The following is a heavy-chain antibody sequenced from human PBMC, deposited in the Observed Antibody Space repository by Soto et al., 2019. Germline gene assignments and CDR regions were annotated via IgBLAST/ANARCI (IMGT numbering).Heavy chain of an antibody. CDR2: ISGSGGST. D-gene: IGHD2-15*01. Sequence: GGSLRLSCAASGFTFSSYAMSWVRQAPGKGLEWVSAISGSGGSTYYADSVKGRFTISRDNSKNTLYLQMNSLRAEDTAVYYCAKTPSSVVGPYYYGMDVWGQGTTVTVSS. CDR1: GFTFSSYA. CDR3: AKTPSSVVGPYYYGMDV. J-gene: IGHJ6*02. V-gene: IGHV3-23*01.